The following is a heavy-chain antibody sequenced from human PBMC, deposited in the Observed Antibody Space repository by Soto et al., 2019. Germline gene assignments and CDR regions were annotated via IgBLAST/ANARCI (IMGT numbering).Heavy chain of an antibody. V-gene: IGHV5-10-1*01. J-gene: IGHJ6*02. CDR1: GYSFTKYW. D-gene: IGHD3-16*01. CDR3: ARHYICRGGDCYYHGMDV. CDR2: IDPRDSYI. Sequence: PGESLKISCQGSGYSFTKYWISWVRQMPGKGLEWMGRIDPRDSYINYSPSFQGHVTISADKSINTAYLQWSSLRASDTAIYYCARHYICRGGDCYYHGMDVWGQGTTVTVSS.